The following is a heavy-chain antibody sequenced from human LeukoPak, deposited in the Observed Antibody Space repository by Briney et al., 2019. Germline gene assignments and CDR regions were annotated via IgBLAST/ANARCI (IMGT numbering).Heavy chain of an antibody. J-gene: IGHJ6*03. Sequence: GGSLRLSCAASGFTFSSYSMNWVRQAPGKGLEWVSSISSSGSTIYYADSVKGRFTISRDNAKNSLYLQMNSLRAEDTAVYYCARVFVATINYYYYYTDVWGKGTTVTVSS. V-gene: IGHV3-48*04. CDR3: ARVFVATINYYYYYTDV. CDR1: GFTFSSYS. D-gene: IGHD5-24*01. CDR2: ISSSGSTI.